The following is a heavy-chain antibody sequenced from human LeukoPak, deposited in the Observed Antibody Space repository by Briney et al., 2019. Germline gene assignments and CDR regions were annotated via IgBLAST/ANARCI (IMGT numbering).Heavy chain of an antibody. CDR2: ISTSSSYT. D-gene: IGHD3-22*01. CDR3: ARAYYYDNSGYPYFDY. Sequence: GGPLRLSCAVSGFTFTSFGMTWVRQAPGKGLEWVSSISTSSSYTYYADSVKGRFTISRDNAKNSLYLQMNSLRAEDTAVYYCARAYYYDNSGYPYFDYWGQGTLVPVSS. J-gene: IGHJ4*02. CDR1: GFTFTSFG. V-gene: IGHV3-21*01.